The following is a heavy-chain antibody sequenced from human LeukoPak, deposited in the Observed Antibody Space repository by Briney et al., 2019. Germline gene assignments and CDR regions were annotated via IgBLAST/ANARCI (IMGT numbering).Heavy chain of an antibody. CDR1: GGTFSSYA. CDR3: ARGQLELPGSWFDP. Sequence: ASVKVSCKASGGTFSSYAISWVRQAPGQGLEWMGRIIPILGIANYAQKFRGRVTITADKSTSTAYMELSSLRSEDTAVYYCARGQLELPGSWFDPWGQGTLVTVSS. V-gene: IGHV1-69*04. CDR2: IIPILGIA. D-gene: IGHD1-7*01. J-gene: IGHJ5*02.